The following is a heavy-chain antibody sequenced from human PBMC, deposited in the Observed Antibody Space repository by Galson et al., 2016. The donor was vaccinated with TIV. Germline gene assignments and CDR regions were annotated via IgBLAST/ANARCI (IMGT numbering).Heavy chain of an antibody. D-gene: IGHD2/OR15-2a*01. CDR1: GYTFSSYG. CDR3: ARIIVSYGMDV. V-gene: IGHV3-33*01. Sequence: SLRLSCAASGYTFSSYGMHWVRQAPGKGLKWVAVIWYDGSIKYNEDSVKGRFTISRDKSKDTLYLAMSSLRAEDTAVCYCARIIVSYGMDVWGQGTTVTVSS. J-gene: IGHJ6*02. CDR2: IWYDGSIK.